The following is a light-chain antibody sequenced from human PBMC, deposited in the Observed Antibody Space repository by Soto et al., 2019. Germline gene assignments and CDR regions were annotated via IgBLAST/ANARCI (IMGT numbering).Light chain of an antibody. V-gene: IGKV3-15*01. CDR2: GAS. CDR3: QQYDKWPRT. Sequence: EIVMTPSPPTLSLSPGHGATLSCRASQSVSSSLAWYQQKPGQAPRLLIYGASTRATGIPARFSGSGSGTEFTLTISSLQSEDFAVYYCQQYDKWPRTVGQGTKVDIK. CDR1: QSVSSS. J-gene: IGKJ1*01.